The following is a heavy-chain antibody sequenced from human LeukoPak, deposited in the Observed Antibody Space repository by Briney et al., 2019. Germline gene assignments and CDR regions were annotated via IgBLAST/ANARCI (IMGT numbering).Heavy chain of an antibody. CDR3: ARRSTVAGRGRFDP. V-gene: IGHV4-34*01. D-gene: IGHD6-19*01. CDR2: INHSGST. Sequence: SETLSLTCAVYGGSFSGYYWSWIRQPPGEGLEWIGEINHSGSTNYNPSLKSRVTISVDTSKNQFSLKLSSVTAADTAVYYCARRSTVAGRGRFDPWGQGTLVTVSS. J-gene: IGHJ5*02. CDR1: GGSFSGYY.